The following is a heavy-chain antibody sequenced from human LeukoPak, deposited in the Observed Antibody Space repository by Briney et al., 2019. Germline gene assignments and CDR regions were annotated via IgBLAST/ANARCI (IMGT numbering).Heavy chain of an antibody. CDR2: ISGNGGST. Sequence: GGSLRLSCAASGFTFSSYAMSWVRQLPGKGLEWVSAISGNGGSTYYAESVKGRFTISRDNSKNTLYLQMNSLRAEDTAVYFCATESGTYSGTCFDHWGQGTLVTVSS. D-gene: IGHD1-26*01. V-gene: IGHV3-23*01. J-gene: IGHJ4*02. CDR1: GFTFSSYA. CDR3: ATESGTYSGTCFDH.